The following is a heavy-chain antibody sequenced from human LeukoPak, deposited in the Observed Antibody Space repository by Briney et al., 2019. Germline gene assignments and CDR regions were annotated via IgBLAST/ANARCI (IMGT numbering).Heavy chain of an antibody. CDR2: INWNGGST. J-gene: IGHJ4*02. D-gene: IGHD3-22*01. CDR1: GFTFDDYG. Sequence: GGSLRLSCAASGFTFDDYGMSWVRQAPGKGLEWVSGINWNGGSTGYADSVKGRFTISRDNAKNPLYLQMNSLRAEDTALYYCARGVDYDSSGYYSPYFDYWGQGTLVTVSS. CDR3: ARGVDYDSSGYYSPYFDY. V-gene: IGHV3-20*04.